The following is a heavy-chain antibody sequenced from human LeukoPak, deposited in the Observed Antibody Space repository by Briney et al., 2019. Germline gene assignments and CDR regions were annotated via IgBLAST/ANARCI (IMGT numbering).Heavy chain of an antibody. V-gene: IGHV4-59*08. CDR3: ARQRMGSDCYFDN. D-gene: IGHD2-21*01. CDR2: VYYTGST. CDR1: GGSISPYY. J-gene: IGHJ4*02. Sequence: SETLSLTCTVSGGSISPYYGSWVRQPPGKALEWIGFVYYTGSTNYNPSLKSRVTISLDTSKNQFSLSLSSVTAADTAVYYCARQRMGSDCYFDNWGQGTLVTVSS.